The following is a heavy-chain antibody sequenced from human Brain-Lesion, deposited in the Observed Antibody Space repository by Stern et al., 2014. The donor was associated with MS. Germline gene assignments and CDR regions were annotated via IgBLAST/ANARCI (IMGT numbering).Heavy chain of an antibody. Sequence: QVQLVESGAEVKKPGASVKVSCKVSGYTLTELSMPWVRQAPGKGLEWMGGFDPEDGETIYDQKFQGGVTMTEDTSTDTAYMELSSLRSEDTAVYYCATDRDDFRSGYSAPTKGYGLDVWGQGTTVTVTS. D-gene: IGHD3-3*01. V-gene: IGHV1-24*01. J-gene: IGHJ6*02. CDR1: GYTLTELS. CDR3: ATDRDDFRSGYSAPTKGYGLDV. CDR2: FDPEDGET.